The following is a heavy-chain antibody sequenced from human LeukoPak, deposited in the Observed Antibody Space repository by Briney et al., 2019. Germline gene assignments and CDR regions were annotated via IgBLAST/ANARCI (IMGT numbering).Heavy chain of an antibody. CDR1: GGSISSYY. CDR2: IHYSGST. V-gene: IGHV4-59*01. J-gene: IGHJ4*02. Sequence: PSETLSLTCTVSGGSISSYYWSWLRQPPGKGLEWIGYIHYSGSTNYNPSLKSRVTISVDTSKNQFSLKLSSVTAADTAVYYCARASTLILPNFDYWGQGTLVTVSS. CDR3: ARASTLILPNFDY.